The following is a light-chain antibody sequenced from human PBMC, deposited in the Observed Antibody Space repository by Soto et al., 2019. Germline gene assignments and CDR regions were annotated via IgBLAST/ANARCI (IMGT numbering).Light chain of an antibody. V-gene: IGLV2-14*01. CDR3: SSYTSSSTVI. CDR2: EVS. J-gene: IGLJ2*01. Sequence: QSALTQPASVSGSPGQSITISCTGTSSDVGGYNYVSWYQQHPGKAPKLMIYEVSYRPSGVSNRFSGSKSGNTASLTISGLQAEVEAGYYCSSYTSSSTVIFGGGTKLTVL. CDR1: SSDVGGYNY.